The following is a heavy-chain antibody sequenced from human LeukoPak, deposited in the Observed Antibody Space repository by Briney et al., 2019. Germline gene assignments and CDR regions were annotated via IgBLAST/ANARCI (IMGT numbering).Heavy chain of an antibody. CDR3: TRVLSDCSGGSCYSSGYFQH. Sequence: SETLSLTCAVYGGSFSGYCWSWIRQPPGKGLEWIGEINHSGSTNYNPSLKSRVTISVDTSKNQFSLKLSSVTAADTAVYYCTRVLSDCSGGSCYSSGYFQHWGQGTLVTVSS. CDR2: INHSGST. J-gene: IGHJ1*01. V-gene: IGHV4-34*01. CDR1: GGSFSGYC. D-gene: IGHD2-15*01.